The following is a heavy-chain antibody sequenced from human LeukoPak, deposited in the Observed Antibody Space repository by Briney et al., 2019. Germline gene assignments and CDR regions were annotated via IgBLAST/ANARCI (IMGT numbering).Heavy chain of an antibody. CDR3: ARQTLIVRGFYFDY. D-gene: IGHD3-10*01. CDR1: GGSISSYY. V-gene: IGHV4-59*08. CDR2: IYYSGST. Sequence: PSETLSLTCTVSGGSISSYYWSWIRQPPGKGLEWIGYIYYSGSTNYNPSLKSRVTISVDTSKNQFSLKLSSVTAADTAVYYCARQTLIVRGFYFDYWGQGTLVTVSS. J-gene: IGHJ4*02.